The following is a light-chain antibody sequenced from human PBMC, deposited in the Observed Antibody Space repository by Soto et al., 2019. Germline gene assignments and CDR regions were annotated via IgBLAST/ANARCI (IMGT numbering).Light chain of an antibody. V-gene: IGKV1-27*01. CDR2: AAS. CDR1: QGSSNY. Sequence: DIQMTQSPSSLSASVGDRVTITCRASQGSSNYLAWYQQRPGKVPKLLIYAASTLQSGVPSRFSGSGSGTDFTLTISSLQPEDVATYYCQMYTSAPLTFGQGTKVDIK. J-gene: IGKJ1*01. CDR3: QMYTSAPLT.